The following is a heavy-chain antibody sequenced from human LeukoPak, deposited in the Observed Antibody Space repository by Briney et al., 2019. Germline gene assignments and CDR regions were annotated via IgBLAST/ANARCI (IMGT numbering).Heavy chain of an antibody. CDR3: ARGIAGAGPPFFYDY. Sequence: SETLSLTYAVSGYSISSGYYWGWIRQPPGKGLECIGSIYHSGTTYYTPSLKSRVTISVDTSKNQFSLKLSSVTAAHTAVYYCARGIAGAGPPFFYDYWGQGTLVTVYS. CDR1: GYSISSGYY. V-gene: IGHV4-38-2*01. CDR2: IYHSGTT. D-gene: IGHD6-19*01. J-gene: IGHJ4*02.